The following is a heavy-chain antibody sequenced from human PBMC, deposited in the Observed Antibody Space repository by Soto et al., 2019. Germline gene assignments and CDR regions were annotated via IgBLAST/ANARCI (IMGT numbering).Heavy chain of an antibody. CDR2: IYHSVST. D-gene: IGHD3-9*01. CDR3: ARHPWYYDMLTGYTTYYFDS. V-gene: IGHV4-30-2*01. J-gene: IGHJ4*02. CDR1: GGSISSGGYS. Sequence: SETLSLTCAVSGGSISSGGYSWSWIRQPPGKGLEWIGYIYHSVSTYYNQSLKSQVTISVDRSKKQFSLKLSSVTAADTAVYYCARHPWYYDMLTGYTTYYFDSWGQGILVTVSS.